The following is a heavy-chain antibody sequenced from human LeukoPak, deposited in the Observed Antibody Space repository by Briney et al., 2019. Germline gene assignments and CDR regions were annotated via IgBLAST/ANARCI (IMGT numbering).Heavy chain of an antibody. D-gene: IGHD3-22*01. V-gene: IGHV4-4*09. CDR2: IYHSGST. Sequence: PSETLSLTCTVSGGSISTYYWSWIRQPPGKGLEWIGYIYHSGSTYYNPSLKSRVTISVDRSKNQFSLKLSSVTAADTAVYYCARGNLGGYYYVHYFDYWGQGTLVTVSS. J-gene: IGHJ4*02. CDR3: ARGNLGGYYYVHYFDY. CDR1: GGSISTYY.